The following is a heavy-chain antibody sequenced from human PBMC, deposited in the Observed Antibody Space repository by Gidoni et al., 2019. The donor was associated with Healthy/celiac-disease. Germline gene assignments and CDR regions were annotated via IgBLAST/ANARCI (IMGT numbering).Heavy chain of an antibody. V-gene: IGHV3-15*01. CDR2: IKSKTEGGTT. Sequence: EVQLVESGGGLVKPGGSLRLSCAASGFTFSNAWMSWVRQAPGKGQEWVGRIKSKTEGGTTDYAATVKGRFTISRDDSKNTLYLQMNSLKTEDTAVYYCTWTYDFLFYWGQGTLVTVSS. D-gene: IGHD3-3*01. CDR1: GFTFSNAW. J-gene: IGHJ4*02. CDR3: TWTYDFLFY.